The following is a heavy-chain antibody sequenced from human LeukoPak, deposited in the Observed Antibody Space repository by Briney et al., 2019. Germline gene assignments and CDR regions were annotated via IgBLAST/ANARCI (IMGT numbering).Heavy chain of an antibody. J-gene: IGHJ4*02. V-gene: IGHV3-30-3*01. CDR1: GFTFSSYA. CDR3: ARDWQQLVFDY. Sequence: PGGSLRLSCAASGFTFSSYAMHWVRQAPGKGLEWVAVISYDGSNKYYADSVKGRFTISRDNSKNTLYLQMNSLRAEDTAVYYCARDWQQLVFDYWGQGTLATVSS. D-gene: IGHD6-13*01. CDR2: ISYDGSNK.